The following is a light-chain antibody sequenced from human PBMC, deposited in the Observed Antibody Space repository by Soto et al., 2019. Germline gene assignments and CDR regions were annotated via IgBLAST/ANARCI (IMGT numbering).Light chain of an antibody. CDR2: DAS. CDR1: QSITGW. Sequence: DIQMTQSPSTLSASVGDRVTITCRASQSITGWLAWYQQKPGKAPKLLIYDASSLEVGVPSRFSGSGSGTEFTLTISSLQPDDFATYYCHHYTRTFVQGTKVEIK. CDR3: HHYTRT. J-gene: IGKJ1*01. V-gene: IGKV1-5*01.